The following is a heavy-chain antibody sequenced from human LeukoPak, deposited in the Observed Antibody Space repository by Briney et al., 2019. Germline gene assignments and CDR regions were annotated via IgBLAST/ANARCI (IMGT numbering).Heavy chain of an antibody. V-gene: IGHV3-7*01. D-gene: IGHD5-18*01. J-gene: IGHJ5*02. CDR3: ARDIPGGASFLDQ. CDR1: GFTFNNYW. CDR2: IHESGSYQ. Sequence: GGSLRLSCAASGFTFNNYWMTWVRQAPGKGLEWVAHIHESGSYQNYVDSVRGRFTVSRDNTKRVLYLQMDSLRSEDTAVYYCARDIPGGASFLDQWGQGTLVTVSS.